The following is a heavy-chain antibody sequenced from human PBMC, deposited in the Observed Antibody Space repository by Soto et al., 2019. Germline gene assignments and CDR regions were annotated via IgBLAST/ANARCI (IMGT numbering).Heavy chain of an antibody. V-gene: IGHV4-31*03. D-gene: IGHD5-18*01. CDR1: GGSISSGGYY. CDR3: ARAPGYSYGLVRLRFDY. J-gene: IGHJ4*02. CDR2: IYYSGST. Sequence: SQTLSLTCTVSGGSISSGGYYWSWIRQHPGKGLEWIGYIYYSGSTYYNPSLKSRVTISVDTSKNQFSLKLSSVTAADTAVYYCARAPGYSYGLVRLRFDYWGQGTLVTVSS.